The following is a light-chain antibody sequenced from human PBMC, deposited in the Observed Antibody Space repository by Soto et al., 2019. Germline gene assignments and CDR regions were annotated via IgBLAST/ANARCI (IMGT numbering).Light chain of an antibody. Sequence: EIVLTQSPGTLSLSPGERATLSCRASQSVSSSYLAWYQQKPGQAPRLLIYGASSRATGIPDRFSGSGSGTEFTITISRLEPEDFAVYYCQQYGSSPPYTFGQGTKLEIK. J-gene: IGKJ2*01. CDR1: QSVSSSY. CDR3: QQYGSSPPYT. V-gene: IGKV3-20*01. CDR2: GAS.